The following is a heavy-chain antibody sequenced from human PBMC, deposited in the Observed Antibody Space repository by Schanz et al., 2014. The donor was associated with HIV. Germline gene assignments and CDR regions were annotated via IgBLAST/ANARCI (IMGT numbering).Heavy chain of an antibody. J-gene: IGHJ6*02. CDR2: IWYDGTNK. Sequence: QVQLVESGGGVVQPGRSLRLSCAASGFTFSRYAMHWVRQPPGKGLDWVAVIWYDGTNKYYSDSVKGRFTISRDNSKNTLYLQMNSLRVEDTAVYYCARDAASHSYGSTMDVWGQGTTVTVSS. CDR1: GFTFSRYA. D-gene: IGHD5-18*01. V-gene: IGHV3-33*08. CDR3: ARDAASHSYGSTMDV.